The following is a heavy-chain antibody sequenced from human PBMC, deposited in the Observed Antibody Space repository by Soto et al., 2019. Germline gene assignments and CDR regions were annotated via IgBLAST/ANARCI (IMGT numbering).Heavy chain of an antibody. CDR3: PRGEESTDGYNYVLPSLDPYFDY. V-gene: IGHV4-39*01. CDR2: IYYSGST. D-gene: IGHD5-12*01. J-gene: IGHJ4*02. Sequence: SETLSLTCTVSGGSISSSSYYWGWIRQPPGKGLEWIGSIYYSGSTYYNPSLKSRVTISVDTSKNQFSLKLSSVTAADTAVYYCPRGEESTDGYNYVLPSLDPYFDYWGQGTLVTVSS. CDR1: GGSISSSSYY.